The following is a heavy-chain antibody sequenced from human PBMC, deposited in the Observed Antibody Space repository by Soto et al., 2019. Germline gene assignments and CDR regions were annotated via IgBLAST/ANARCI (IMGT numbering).Heavy chain of an antibody. D-gene: IGHD4-17*01. CDR2: IYYSGST. Sequence: PSETLSLTCTVSGGSISGGGYYWSWIRQHPGKGLEWIGYIYYSGSTYYNPSLKSRVTISVDTSKNQFSLKLSSVTAADTAVYYCARELYGDSNWFDPWGQETLVTVSS. J-gene: IGHJ5*02. CDR1: GGSISGGGYY. CDR3: ARELYGDSNWFDP. V-gene: IGHV4-31*03.